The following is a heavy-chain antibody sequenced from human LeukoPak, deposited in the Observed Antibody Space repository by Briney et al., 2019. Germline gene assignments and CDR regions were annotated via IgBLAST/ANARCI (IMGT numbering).Heavy chain of an antibody. CDR3: ARGGGSSRDGYIGLLDY. CDR2: ISAYNGNT. CDR1: GYTFTSYG. D-gene: IGHD5-24*01. V-gene: IGHV1-18*01. Sequence: ASVKVSCKASGYTFTSYGINGVRQAPGQGLEWMGWISAYNGNTHYAQKLQGRVTLTRDTSTSTAYMELRSTRSDDTAVYYCARGGGSSRDGYIGLLDYWGQGTLVTVSS. J-gene: IGHJ4*02.